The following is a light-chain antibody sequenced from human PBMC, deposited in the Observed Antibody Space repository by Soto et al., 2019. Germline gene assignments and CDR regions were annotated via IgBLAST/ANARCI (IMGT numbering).Light chain of an antibody. CDR3: CSYAGTFYV. J-gene: IGLJ1*01. V-gene: IGLV2-8*01. CDR2: EVS. CDR1: SSDIGGYNY. Sequence: QSALTQPPSASGSPGQSVTISCTGTSSDIGGYNYVSWYQQHPGKAPKLIIYEVSKRPSGVPDRFSGSKSGNTASLTVSGLQAEDEADYYCCSYAGTFYVFGTGTKLTVL.